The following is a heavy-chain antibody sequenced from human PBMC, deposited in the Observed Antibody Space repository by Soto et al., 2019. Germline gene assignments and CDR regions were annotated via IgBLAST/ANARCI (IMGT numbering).Heavy chain of an antibody. Sequence: GGSLRLSCAASGFTFSSYGMHWVRQAPGKGLEWVAVIWYDGSNKYYADSVKGRFTISRDNSKNTLYLQMKSLRAEDTAVYYCARDPHDFWSGDNWFDPWGQGTLVTVSS. V-gene: IGHV3-33*01. CDR3: ARDPHDFWSGDNWFDP. CDR2: IWYDGSNK. CDR1: GFTFSSYG. D-gene: IGHD3-3*01. J-gene: IGHJ5*02.